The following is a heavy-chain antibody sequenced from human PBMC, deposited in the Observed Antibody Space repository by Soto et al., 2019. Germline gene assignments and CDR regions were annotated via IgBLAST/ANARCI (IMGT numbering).Heavy chain of an antibody. D-gene: IGHD6-25*01. Sequence: SETLSLTGTVSGGSISSYYWSWIRQPPGKGLEWIGYIYYSGSTNYNPSLKSRVTISVDTSKNQFSLKLSSVTAADTAVYYCARDRQRSFDPWGQGTLVTVSS. V-gene: IGHV4-59*01. CDR3: ARDRQRSFDP. CDR1: GGSISSYY. CDR2: IYYSGST. J-gene: IGHJ5*02.